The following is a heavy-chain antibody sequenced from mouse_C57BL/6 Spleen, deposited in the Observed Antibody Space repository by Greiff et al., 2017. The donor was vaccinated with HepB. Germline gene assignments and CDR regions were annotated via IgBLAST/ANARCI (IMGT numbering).Heavy chain of an antibody. CDR1: GYSITSGYD. CDR2: ISYSGST. J-gene: IGHJ4*01. D-gene: IGHD2-9*01. V-gene: IGHV3-1*01. Sequence: EVQLQESGPGMVKPSQSLSLTCTVTGYSITSGYDWHWIRHFPGNKLEWMGYISYSGSTNYNPSLKSRISITHDTSKNHFFLKLNSVTTEDTATYYCARAYYGYDYAMDYWGQGTSVTVSS. CDR3: ARAYYGYDYAMDY.